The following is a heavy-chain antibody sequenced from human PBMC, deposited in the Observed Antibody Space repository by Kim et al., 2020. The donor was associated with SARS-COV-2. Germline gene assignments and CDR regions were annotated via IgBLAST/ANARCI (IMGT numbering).Heavy chain of an antibody. V-gene: IGHV3-33*01. J-gene: IGHJ3*02. CDR3: ARDSSSWYRAFDI. D-gene: IGHD6-13*01. Sequence: YAAPVKGRFTISRDNSTNTLYLQMNSLRAEDTAVYYCARDSSSWYRAFDIWGQGTMVTVSS.